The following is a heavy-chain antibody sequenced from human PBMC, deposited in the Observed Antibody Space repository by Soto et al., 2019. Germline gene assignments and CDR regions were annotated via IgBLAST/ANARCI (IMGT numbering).Heavy chain of an antibody. CDR1: GYTFSSYG. Sequence: ASVKVSCKPSGYTFSSYGFNWVRQAPGQGLEWMGWISAYNGNSNSAQSLQGRITMTTDTSTSTAYMELRSLRPDDTAVYYCARGDYYDTTGGFSDYWGQGTLVTVSS. V-gene: IGHV1-18*04. CDR2: ISAYNGNS. J-gene: IGHJ4*02. CDR3: ARGDYYDTTGGFSDY. D-gene: IGHD3-22*01.